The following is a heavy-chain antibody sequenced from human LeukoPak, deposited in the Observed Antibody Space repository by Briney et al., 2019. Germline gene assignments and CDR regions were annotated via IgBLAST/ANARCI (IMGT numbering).Heavy chain of an antibody. D-gene: IGHD3-10*01. J-gene: IGHJ4*02. V-gene: IGHV4-30-4*08. CDR3: AGFPRVLLWFGELDY. CDR1: GGSISSGDYY. Sequence: SETLSLTCTVSGGSISSGDYYWSWIRQPPGKGLEWIGYIYYSGSTYYNPSLKSRVTISVDTSKNQFSLKLSSVTAADTAVYYCAGFPRVLLWFGELDYWGQGTLVTVSS. CDR2: IYYSGST.